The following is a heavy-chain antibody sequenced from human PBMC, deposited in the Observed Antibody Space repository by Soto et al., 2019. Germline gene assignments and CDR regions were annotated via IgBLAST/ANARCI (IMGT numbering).Heavy chain of an antibody. CDR3: AIPANLDYYYAMDV. CDR1: GYSFTNND. D-gene: IGHD2-15*01. Sequence: GASVKVSCKASGYSFTNNDVSWVRQATGQGLEWMGWMNPGSGDTGYAQKFQGRVTMTRDISIATAYMELSSLRSDDTAIYYCAIPANLDYYYAMDVWGQGTTVTVSS. V-gene: IGHV1-8*01. CDR2: MNPGSGDT. J-gene: IGHJ6*02.